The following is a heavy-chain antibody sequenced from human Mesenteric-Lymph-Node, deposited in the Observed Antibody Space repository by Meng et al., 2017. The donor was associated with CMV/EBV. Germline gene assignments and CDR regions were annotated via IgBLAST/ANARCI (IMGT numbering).Heavy chain of an antibody. J-gene: IGHJ4*02. D-gene: IGHD6-13*01. Sequence: GGSLRLSCAASGFTFDDYGMSWVRQAPGKGLEWVSGINWNGGSTGYADSVKGRFTISRDNAKNSLYLQMNSLRAEDTAVYYCARRTKQSPAAGPEFDYWGQGTLVTVSS. V-gene: IGHV3-20*04. CDR1: GFTFDDYG. CDR3: ARRTKQSPAAGPEFDY. CDR2: INWNGGST.